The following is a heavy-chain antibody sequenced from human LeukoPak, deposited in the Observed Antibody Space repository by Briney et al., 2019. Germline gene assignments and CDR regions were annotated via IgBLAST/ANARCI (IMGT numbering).Heavy chain of an antibody. CDR2: ISSSSRTI. V-gene: IGHV3-48*04. J-gene: IGHJ4*02. Sequence: GGSLRLSCAASGFIFSNYGMNWVRQAPGKGLEWVSYISSSSRTIYYADSVKGRFTISRDNAKNSLYLQMNSLRAEDTAVYYCARDKYFRITMVRGDFDYWGQGTLVTVSS. D-gene: IGHD3-10*01. CDR1: GFIFSNYG. CDR3: ARDKYFRITMVRGDFDY.